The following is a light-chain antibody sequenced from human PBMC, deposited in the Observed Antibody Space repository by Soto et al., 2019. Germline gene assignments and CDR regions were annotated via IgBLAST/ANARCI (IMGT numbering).Light chain of an antibody. V-gene: IGKV3-20*01. CDR1: QSVSSSY. CDR2: GAS. Sequence: EIVLTQSPGTLSLSPGERATLSCRASQSVSSSYLAWYQQKPGQAPRLLIYGASSRATGIPDRFSGSWSGTDFTLTISRLEPEDFAVYYCQQYGSSPAGFTFGPGTKVDIK. J-gene: IGKJ3*01. CDR3: QQYGSSPAGFT.